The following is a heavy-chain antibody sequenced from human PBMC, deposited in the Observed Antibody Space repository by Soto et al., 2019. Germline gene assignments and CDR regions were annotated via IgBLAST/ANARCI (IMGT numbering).Heavy chain of an antibody. D-gene: IGHD2-15*01. CDR2: IIPILGIA. J-gene: IGHJ4*02. V-gene: IGHV1-69*08. Sequence: QVQLVQSGAEVKKPGSSVKVSCKASGGTFSSYTISWVRQAPGQGPEWMGRIIPILGIANYAQKFQGRVTITADKSPSRAYMELSSLRSEDTAGYYYARERYCSGGSCPLDYWGQGTLVTVSS. CDR3: ARERYCSGGSCPLDY. CDR1: GGTFSSYT.